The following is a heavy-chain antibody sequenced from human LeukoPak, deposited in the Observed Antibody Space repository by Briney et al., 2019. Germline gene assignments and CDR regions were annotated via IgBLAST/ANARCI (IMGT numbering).Heavy chain of an antibody. CDR3: ARDADYYDSSGYPLDY. J-gene: IGHJ4*02. D-gene: IGHD3-22*01. V-gene: IGHV4-4*02. Sequence: SETLSLTCAVSGGSISSSNWWSWVRQPPGKGLEWIGYIYHSGSTYYNPSLKSRVTISVDRSKNQFSLKLSSVTAADTAVYYCARDADYYDSSGYPLDYWGQGTLVTVSS. CDR2: IYHSGST. CDR1: GGSISSSNW.